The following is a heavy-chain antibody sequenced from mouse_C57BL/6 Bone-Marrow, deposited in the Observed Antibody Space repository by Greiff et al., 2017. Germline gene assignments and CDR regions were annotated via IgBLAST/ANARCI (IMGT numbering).Heavy chain of an antibody. D-gene: IGHD1-1*01. J-gene: IGHJ4*01. V-gene: IGHV2-4*01. CDR1: GFSLTSYG. CDR3: AKNEITTVVAHYYAMDY. Sequence: VQLQQSGPGLVQPSQSLSITCTVSGFSLTSYGVHWVRQPPGKGLEWLGVIWSGGSTDYNAAFISRLSISKDNSKSQVFFKMNSLQADDTAIYYCAKNEITTVVAHYYAMDYWGQGTSVTVSS. CDR2: IWSGGST.